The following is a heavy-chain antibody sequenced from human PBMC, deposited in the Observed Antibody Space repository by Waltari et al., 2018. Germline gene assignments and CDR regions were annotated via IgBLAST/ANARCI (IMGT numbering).Heavy chain of an antibody. V-gene: IGHV3-30*02. CDR3: TVPGCSSTSCITNWFDP. J-gene: IGHJ5*02. Sequence: QVQLVESGGGVVQPGGSLRLSCAASGFTFSSYGMHWVRQAPGKGLEWVAFIRYDRSNKYYADSVKGRFTISRDDSKNTAYLQMNSLKTEDTAVYYCTVPGCSSTSCITNWFDPWGQGTLVTVSS. CDR1: GFTFSSYG. D-gene: IGHD2-2*01. CDR2: IRYDRSNK.